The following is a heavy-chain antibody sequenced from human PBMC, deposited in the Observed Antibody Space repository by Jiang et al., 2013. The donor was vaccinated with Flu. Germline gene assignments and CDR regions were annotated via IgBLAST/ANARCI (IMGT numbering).Heavy chain of an antibody. V-gene: IGHV4-39*01. CDR1: GGAINSSTYY. CDR2: VYFDGST. Sequence: GLVKPSETLSLTCTVSGGAINSSTYYWGWIRQPPGKGLEWIGSVYFDGSTYNTPSLKSRATIPVDTSKNQFSLNLSSVTAADTAVYYCARQGIASGNSVFDYWGQGTLVAVSS. J-gene: IGHJ4*02. D-gene: IGHD3-22*01. CDR3: ARQGIASGNSVFDY.